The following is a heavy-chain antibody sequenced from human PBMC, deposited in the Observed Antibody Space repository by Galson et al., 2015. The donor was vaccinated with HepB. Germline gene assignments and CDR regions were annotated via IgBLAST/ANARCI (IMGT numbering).Heavy chain of an antibody. CDR3: ASESPDL. Sequence: SLRLSCAGSGFTFSGYTMNWVRQAPGKGLQWVASISRGSGHDIFYRESVKGRFTISRDNAKNSLYLQMNSLRVEDTGIYYCASESPDLWGQGTTVPVSS. CDR1: GFTFSGYT. J-gene: IGHJ6*02. CDR2: ISRGSGHDI. V-gene: IGHV3-21*01.